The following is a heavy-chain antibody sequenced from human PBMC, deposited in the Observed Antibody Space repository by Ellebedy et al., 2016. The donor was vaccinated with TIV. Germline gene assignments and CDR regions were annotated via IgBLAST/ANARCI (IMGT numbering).Heavy chain of an antibody. V-gene: IGHV3-53*01. CDR1: GFTVSSNY. Sequence: PGGSLRLSCAVSGFTVSSNYMSWARQAPGRGLEWVSVIHSGGGGTIYYADSVKGRFTISRDNAKNSLYLQMNSLRDEDTALYYCARNDPYYYYFYGLDVWGQGTTVTVSS. CDR3: ARNDPYYYYFYGLDV. CDR2: IHSGGGGTI. J-gene: IGHJ6*02. D-gene: IGHD1-1*01.